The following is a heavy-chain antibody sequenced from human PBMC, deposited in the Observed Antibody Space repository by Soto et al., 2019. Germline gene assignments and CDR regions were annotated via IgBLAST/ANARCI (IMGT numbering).Heavy chain of an antibody. CDR1: GGSISSGGYS. V-gene: IGHV4-30-2*01. CDR2: IYHSGST. Sequence: QLQLQESGSGLVKPSQTLSLTCAVSGGSISSGGYSWSWIRQPPGKGLEGIGYIYHSGSTYYNPSLKSRVTISVDRSKNQFSLKLSSVTAADTAVYYCARTITIFGVATSDMDVWGQGTTFSFS. CDR3: ARTITIFGVATSDMDV. D-gene: IGHD3-3*01. J-gene: IGHJ6*02.